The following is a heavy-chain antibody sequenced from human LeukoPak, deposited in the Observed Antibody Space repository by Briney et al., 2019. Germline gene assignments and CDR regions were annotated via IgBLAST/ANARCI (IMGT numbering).Heavy chain of an antibody. CDR2: ISGSGGST. Sequence: GGSLRLSCAASGFTFNSYAMSWVRQAPGKGLEWVAGISGSGGSTYYADSVKGRLTISRDNSKNTLYLQMSSLRVDDTAVYYCAKRYGSGNYGDDYWGQGTLVTVSS. D-gene: IGHD3-10*01. CDR1: GFTFNSYA. CDR3: AKRYGSGNYGDDY. V-gene: IGHV3-23*01. J-gene: IGHJ4*02.